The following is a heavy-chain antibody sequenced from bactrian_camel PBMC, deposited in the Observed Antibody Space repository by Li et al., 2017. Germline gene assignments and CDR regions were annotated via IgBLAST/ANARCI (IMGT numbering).Heavy chain of an antibody. D-gene: IGHD5*01. CDR2: VDEDGSK. CDR1: GLTYGSYC. J-gene: IGHJ4*01. Sequence: VQLVESGGGSVQAGGSLRLSCTDSGLTYGSYCLGWFRQAVGKEREGVAAVDEDGSKKYADSLEGRFTISKDYAKNTLTLQINSLKPEDTAMYYCAADVCRHGLDPEWTFAHWGQGTQVTVS. V-gene: IGHV3S55*01. CDR3: AADVCRHGLDPEWTFAH.